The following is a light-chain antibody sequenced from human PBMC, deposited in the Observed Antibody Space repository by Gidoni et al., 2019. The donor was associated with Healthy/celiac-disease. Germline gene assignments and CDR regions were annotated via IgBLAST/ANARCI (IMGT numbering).Light chain of an antibody. V-gene: IGKV1-39*01. CDR3: QQSNTTPLT. CDR2: AAS. J-gene: IGKJ4*01. Sequence: DIQMTQSPSSLSASVGDRVTISCRASQSISTYLNWYQQQPGKAPKLLIYAASSLQSGVPSRFSGGGSGTDFTLTISSLQPEDFSTYYCQQSNTTPLTFXGXTKVEI. CDR1: QSISTY.